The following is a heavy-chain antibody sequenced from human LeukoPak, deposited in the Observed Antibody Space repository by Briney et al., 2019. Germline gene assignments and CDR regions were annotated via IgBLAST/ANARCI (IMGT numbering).Heavy chain of an antibody. J-gene: IGHJ4*02. CDR1: GFTFSSYS. V-gene: IGHV3-21*01. Sequence: GGSLRLSCAASGFTFSSYSMNWVRQAPGKGLEWVSFISSSSSYIYYADSVKGRFTISRDNAKNSLYLQMNSLRAEDTAVYYCARDHCSSTSCYLDWGQGTLVTVSS. D-gene: IGHD2-2*01. CDR2: ISSSSSYI. CDR3: ARDHCSSTSCYLD.